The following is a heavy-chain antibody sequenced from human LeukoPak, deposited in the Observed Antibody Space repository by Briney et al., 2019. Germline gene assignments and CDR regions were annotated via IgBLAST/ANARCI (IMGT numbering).Heavy chain of an antibody. Sequence: SETLSLTCTVSGGSISSGSYYWSWIRQPAGKGLEWIGRIYSSGSTNYNPSLKSRVTISVDTSKNQFSLNLSSVTAADTAVYSCARGSRNSGSTHGFDYWGQGTLVTVSS. J-gene: IGHJ4*02. CDR2: IYSSGST. D-gene: IGHD3-10*01. V-gene: IGHV4-61*02. CDR1: GGSISSGSYY. CDR3: ARGSRNSGSTHGFDY.